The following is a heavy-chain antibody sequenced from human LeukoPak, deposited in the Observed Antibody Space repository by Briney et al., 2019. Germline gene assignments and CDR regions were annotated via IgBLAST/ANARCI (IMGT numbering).Heavy chain of an antibody. CDR3: VLGRWEPTGSY. J-gene: IGHJ4*02. CDR2: ITHNGKS. V-gene: IGHV4-34*01. D-gene: IGHD1-26*01. Sequence: KPSETLSLTCAVYGASFSGYYKTWIRQSPGEGLEWIGEITHNGKSNYNPSLKSRVTISVDTSRNQFSLRLTSVTAAGAGVYYCVLGRWEPTGSYWGQGTLVAISS. CDR1: GASFSGYY.